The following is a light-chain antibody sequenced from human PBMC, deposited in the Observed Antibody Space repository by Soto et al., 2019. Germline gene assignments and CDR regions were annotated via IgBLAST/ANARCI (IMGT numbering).Light chain of an antibody. Sequence: EIVLAQSPCTLSLSPVGRGTLACRASQSVSSNLAWYQQKPGQAPRLLIYGASTRATGIPARFSGSGSGTDFTLTISGLEPEDFAVYYCQQRFNWPPTFGQGTRLEIK. CDR3: QQRFNWPPT. CDR1: QSVSSN. V-gene: IGKV3-11*01. J-gene: IGKJ5*01. CDR2: GAS.